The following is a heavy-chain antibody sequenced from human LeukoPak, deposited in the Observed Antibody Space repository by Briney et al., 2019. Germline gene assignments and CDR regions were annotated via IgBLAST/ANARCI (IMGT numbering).Heavy chain of an antibody. CDR2: INTNTGNP. Sequence: GASVKVSCKASGYTFTSYAMNWVRQAPGQGLEWMGCINTNTGNPTYAQGFTGRFVFSLDTSVSTAYLQISSLKAEDTAVYYCASLYGGKGYNWFDPWGQGTLVTVSS. D-gene: IGHD4-23*01. J-gene: IGHJ5*02. CDR3: ASLYGGKGYNWFDP. CDR1: GYTFTSYA. V-gene: IGHV7-4-1*02.